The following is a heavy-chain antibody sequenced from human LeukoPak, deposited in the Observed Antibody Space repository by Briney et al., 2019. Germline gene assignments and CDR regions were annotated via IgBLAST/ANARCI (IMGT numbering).Heavy chain of an antibody. Sequence: SETLSLTCSVSGGSVDSNYYYWGWIRQPPGKGLEWIGSISYTGATHYSPSLESRVTISLDTSKNQFSLKLASVTPADTAVYYCAREGTRWANENWFDPWGQGSLVIVSS. CDR1: GGSVDSNYYY. J-gene: IGHJ5*02. V-gene: IGHV4-39*07. D-gene: IGHD1-1*01. CDR3: AREGTRWANENWFDP. CDR2: ISYTGAT.